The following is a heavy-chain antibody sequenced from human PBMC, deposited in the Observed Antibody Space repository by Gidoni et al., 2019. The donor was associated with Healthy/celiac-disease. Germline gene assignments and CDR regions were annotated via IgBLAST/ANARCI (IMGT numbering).Heavy chain of an antibody. V-gene: IGHV2-70*15. CDR1: GFSLSTSGMC. CDR3: ARTLWFGELSTDA. CDR2: IDWDDDK. Sequence: QVTLRESGPALVKPTQTLTLTCTFSGFSLSTSGMCVSWIRQPPGKALELLARIDWDDDKYYSTSLKTRLTISKNTSKNQVVLTMNNKYPGDTATYYCARTLWFGELSTDAWGQGTMVTVSS. D-gene: IGHD3-10*01. J-gene: IGHJ3*01.